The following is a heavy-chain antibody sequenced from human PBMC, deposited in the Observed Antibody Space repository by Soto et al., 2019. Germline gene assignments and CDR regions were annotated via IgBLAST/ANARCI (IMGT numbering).Heavy chain of an antibody. CDR3: ARGGVSTRTFDY. Sequence: GESLNISCKGSGYNFAGYWLAWVRQMPGKGLELMGIIYPSDSDTRYRPSFQGQVTISADKSISSAYLQWSSLRASDTAMYYCARGGVSTRTFDYWGQGTPVTVSS. CDR1: GYNFAGYW. J-gene: IGHJ4*02. CDR2: IYPSDSDT. D-gene: IGHD3-3*01. V-gene: IGHV5-51*01.